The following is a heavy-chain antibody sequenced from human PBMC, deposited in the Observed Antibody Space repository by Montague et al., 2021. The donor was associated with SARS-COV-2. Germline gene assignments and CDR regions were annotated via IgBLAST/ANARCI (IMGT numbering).Heavy chain of an antibody. CDR1: GFSLSTSGMC. V-gene: IGHV2-70*01. J-gene: IGHJ4*02. Sequence: PALVKPTQTLTLTGTFSGFSLSTSGMCVSWIRQPPGKALEWLAVIDWXXXKSSSTSLKTRLTISKDTSKNQVVLTMTNMDPVDTATYYCARMPDQVWLDYWGQGILVTVSS. CDR3: ARMPDQVWLDY. CDR2: IDWXXXK. D-gene: IGHD5-18*01.